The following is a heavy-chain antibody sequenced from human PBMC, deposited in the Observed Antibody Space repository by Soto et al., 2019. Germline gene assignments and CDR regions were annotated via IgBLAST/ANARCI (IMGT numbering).Heavy chain of an antibody. D-gene: IGHD3-22*01. CDR2: IYYSGST. CDR1: YGSISSGGCC. V-gene: IGHV4-31*03. CDR3: ARVGRGYYHYNGFDP. J-gene: IGHJ5*02. Sequence: ASEPQSLTYTVAYGSISSGGCCWSWIRQHPGKGLEWIGYIYYSGSTYYNPSLKSRVTISVDTSKNQFSLKLSSVTAADTAVYYCARVGRGYYHYNGFDPWGQGTLVTVSS.